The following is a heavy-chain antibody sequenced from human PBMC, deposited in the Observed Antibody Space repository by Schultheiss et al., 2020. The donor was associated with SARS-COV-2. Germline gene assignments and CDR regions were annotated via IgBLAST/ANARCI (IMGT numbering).Heavy chain of an antibody. V-gene: IGHV4-31*03. Sequence: SETLSLTCTVSGGSISSGGYYWSWIRQHPGKGLEWIGYIYYSGSTYYNPSLKSRVTISVDTSKNQFSLKLSSVTAADTAVYYCARGLKDIVVVPAALYYFDYWGQGTLVTVSS. D-gene: IGHD2-2*01. CDR1: GGSISSGGYY. J-gene: IGHJ4*02. CDR3: ARGLKDIVVVPAALYYFDY. CDR2: IYYSGST.